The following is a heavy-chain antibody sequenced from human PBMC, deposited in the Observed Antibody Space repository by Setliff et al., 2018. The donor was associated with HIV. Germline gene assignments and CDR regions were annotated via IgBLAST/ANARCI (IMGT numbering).Heavy chain of an antibody. Sequence: SETLSLTCTVSGGSISSSSYYWGWIRQPPGKGLEWIGSIYYSGSTYYNPSLKSRVTISVDTSKNQFSLKLSSVTAADTAVYYCARAPYDSLTGYGYFQHWGQGTLVTVSS. D-gene: IGHD3-9*01. CDR2: IYYSGST. CDR1: GGSISSSSYY. J-gene: IGHJ1*01. V-gene: IGHV4-39*07. CDR3: ARAPYDSLTGYGYFQH.